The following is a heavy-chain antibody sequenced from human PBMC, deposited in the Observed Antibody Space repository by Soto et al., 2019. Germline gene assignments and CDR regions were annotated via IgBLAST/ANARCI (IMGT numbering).Heavy chain of an antibody. J-gene: IGHJ6*02. D-gene: IGHD3-22*01. V-gene: IGHV1-3*01. CDR1: GYSFTIYW. CDR2: INAGNGNT. CDR3: ARETIYDSSGYYNYYYGMDV. Sequence: PGESLKISCEVSGYSFTIYWIGWVRQAPGQRLEWMGWINAGNGNTKYSQKFQGRVTITRDTSASTAYMELSSLRSEDTAVYYWARETIYDSSGYYNYYYGMDVWGQGTTVTVSS.